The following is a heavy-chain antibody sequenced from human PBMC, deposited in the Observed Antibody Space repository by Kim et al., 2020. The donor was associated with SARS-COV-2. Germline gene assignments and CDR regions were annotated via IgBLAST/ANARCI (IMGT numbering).Heavy chain of an antibody. CDR2: ISAYNGDT. Sequence: ASVKVSCKASGYSSTNYGINWVRQAPGQGLEWMGWISAYNGDTNYAQKLQGRVTMTTDKFKRTAYMEVRSLRSDDTAVYYCARARSQAAVGTATDNWFDPWGQRNLVTVSS. J-gene: IGHJ5*02. V-gene: IGHV1-18*04. D-gene: IGHD6-13*01. CDR3: ARARSQAAVGTATDNWFDP. CDR1: GYSSTNYG.